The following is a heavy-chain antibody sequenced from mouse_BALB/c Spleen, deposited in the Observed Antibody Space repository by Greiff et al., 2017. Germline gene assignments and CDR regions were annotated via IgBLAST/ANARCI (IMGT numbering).Heavy chain of an antibody. CDR1: GYTFTSYY. CDR2: INPSNGGT. CDR3: ARGDGYWYFDV. D-gene: IGHD2-3*01. V-gene: IGHV1S81*02. Sequence: VQLQQSGAELMKPGASVKLSCKASGYTFTSYYMYWVKQRPGQGLEWIGEINPSNGGTNFNEKFKSKATLTVDKSSSTAYMQLSSLTSEDSAVYYCARGDGYWYFDVWGAGTTVTVSS. J-gene: IGHJ1*01.